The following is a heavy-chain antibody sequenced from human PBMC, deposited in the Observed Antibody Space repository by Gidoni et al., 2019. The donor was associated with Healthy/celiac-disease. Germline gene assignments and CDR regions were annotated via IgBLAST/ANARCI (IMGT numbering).Heavy chain of an antibody. D-gene: IGHD3-10*01. CDR1: GFTFSSYS. CDR3: ARVPGGSYYNDPSFDY. Sequence: EVQLVESGGGMVKPGGSLRLSCAASGFTFSSYSMNWVRQAPGKGLEWVSSISSSSSYIYYADSVKGRFTISRDNAKNSLYLQMNSLRAEDTAVYYCARVPGGSYYNDPSFDYWGQGTLVTVSS. V-gene: IGHV3-21*01. CDR2: ISSSSSYI. J-gene: IGHJ4*02.